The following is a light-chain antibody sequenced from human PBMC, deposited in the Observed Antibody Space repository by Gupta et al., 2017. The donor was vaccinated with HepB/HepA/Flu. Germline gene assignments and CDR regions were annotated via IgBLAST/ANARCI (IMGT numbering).Light chain of an antibody. CDR1: QSISSY. CDR2: AAS. J-gene: IGKJ1*01. V-gene: IGKV1-39*01. Sequence: IQMNPSPSSLSASVGDRVTITCRASQSISSYLNWYQQKPGKAPKLLIYAASSLQSGVPSRFSGSGSGTDFTLTISSLQPEDFATYYCQQSYSTLWTFGQGTKVEIK. CDR3: QQSYSTLWT.